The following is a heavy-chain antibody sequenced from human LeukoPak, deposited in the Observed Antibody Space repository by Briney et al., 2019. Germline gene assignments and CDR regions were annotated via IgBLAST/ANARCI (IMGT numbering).Heavy chain of an antibody. CDR1: GGSLSGHY. CDR2: IHPSGST. J-gene: IGHJ4*02. V-gene: IGHV4-34*01. D-gene: IGHD4-11*01. Sequence: SETLSLTCAVYGGSLSGHYCSWIRQPPGKGLEWIGEIHPSGSTDYNPSLKRRVLISVDTSKNQSSLKLSSVTAADTAVYYCARGDDSRKTGYWGQGTLVTVSS. CDR3: ARGDDSRKTGY.